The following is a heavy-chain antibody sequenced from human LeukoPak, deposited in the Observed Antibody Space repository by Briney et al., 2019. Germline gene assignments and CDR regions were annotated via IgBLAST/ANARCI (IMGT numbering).Heavy chain of an antibody. J-gene: IGHJ4*02. D-gene: IGHD3-22*01. V-gene: IGHV1-3*01. CDR2: ISAGNGNT. Sequence: ASVKVSCKASGYTFTSYAIHWVRQAPGQRLEWMGWISAGNGNTKYSQNFQGRVTFISNTSATTAFMELSSLRSEDAAVYYCARDTDPYYYDSSGYGYWGQGTLVTVSS. CDR3: ARDTDPYYYDSSGYGY. CDR1: GYTFTSYA.